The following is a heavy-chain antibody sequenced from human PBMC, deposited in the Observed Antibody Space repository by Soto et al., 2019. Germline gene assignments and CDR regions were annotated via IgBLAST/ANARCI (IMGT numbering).Heavy chain of an antibody. J-gene: IGHJ4*02. V-gene: IGHV4-61*01. CDR3: AKDRTVAARNFDY. Sequence: PSETLCLTSTVSCGSVISGSYYWSWIRQPPGKGLEWIVYIYYSVITNYNPSLKSRVTISVDDSKDTLYLQMNSLRAEDSAVYYCAKDRTVAARNFDYWGQGTQVTVSS. D-gene: IGHD6-6*01. CDR2: IYYSVIT. CDR1: CGSVISGSYY.